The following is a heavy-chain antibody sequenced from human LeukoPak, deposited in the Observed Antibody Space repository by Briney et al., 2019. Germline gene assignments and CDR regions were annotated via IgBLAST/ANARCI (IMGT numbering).Heavy chain of an antibody. CDR3: AKAQVSFDY. V-gene: IGHV3-23*01. CDR2: ISVSGGGT. D-gene: IGHD1-14*01. Sequence: GGSLRLSCAASGFTFSSYGMSWVRRAPGKGLEWVSTISVSGGGTYYADSVRGRFTISRDNSKSTLHLQMNSLRAEDTAVYYCAKAQVSFDYWGQGTLVTVSS. CDR1: GFTFSSYG. J-gene: IGHJ4*02.